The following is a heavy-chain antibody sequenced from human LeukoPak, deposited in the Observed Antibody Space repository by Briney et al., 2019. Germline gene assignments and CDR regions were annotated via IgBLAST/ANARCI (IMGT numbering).Heavy chain of an antibody. CDR3: AGLVGRYSSGLYYYYFDY. J-gene: IGHJ4*02. D-gene: IGHD3-22*01. V-gene: IGHV4-4*02. CDR2: MYLSGTT. CDR1: GDSINSLDL. Sequence: SGTLSLTCTVSGDSINSLDLWSWVRQPPGKGLEWIGEMYLSGTTHSNPSVKSRVTISIDKSKNQFFLNLSSVTAADTAVHYCAGLVGRYSSGLYYYYFDYWGQGTLVTVSS.